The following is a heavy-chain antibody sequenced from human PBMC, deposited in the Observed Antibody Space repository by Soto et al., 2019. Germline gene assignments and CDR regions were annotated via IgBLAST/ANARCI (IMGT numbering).Heavy chain of an antibody. CDR3: ARGQYWLDP. J-gene: IGHJ5*02. CDR2: IFYSGST. CDR1: GGSMNNYY. V-gene: IGHV4-59*01. Sequence: SETLSLTCTVSGGSMNNYYWSWIRQSPGKGLEWIGYIFYSGSTKYNPSLESRVTISVDTSKDRFSLKLTSVTAADTAVYYCARGQYWLDPWGQGTLVTVPQ.